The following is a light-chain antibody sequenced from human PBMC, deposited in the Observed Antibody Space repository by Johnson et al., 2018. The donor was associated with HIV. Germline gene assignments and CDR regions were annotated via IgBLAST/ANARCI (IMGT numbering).Light chain of an antibody. CDR3: GTWGGV. Sequence: SVLTQPPSVSAAPGQKVTISCSGSSSNIGNSYVSWYQQLPGTAPKLLIYDNNKRPSGIPDRFSGSKSGTSATLGITGLQTGDEADYYCGTWGGVFGTGTKVTVI. J-gene: IGLJ1*01. CDR1: SSNIGNSY. CDR2: DNN. V-gene: IGLV1-51*01.